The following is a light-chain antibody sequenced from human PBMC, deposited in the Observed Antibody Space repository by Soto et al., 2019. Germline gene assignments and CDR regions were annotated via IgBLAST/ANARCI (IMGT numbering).Light chain of an antibody. CDR1: SSNIGSNT. CDR2: SNN. CDR3: AAWDDSLPV. J-gene: IGLJ2*01. Sequence: QPVLTQPPSASGTPGQRVTISCSGSSSNIGSNTVNWYQQLPGTAPKLLIYSNNQRPSGVADRFSGSKSGTSASLAISGLQSEDEADYYCAAWDDSLPVFGGGTKLTVL. V-gene: IGLV1-44*01.